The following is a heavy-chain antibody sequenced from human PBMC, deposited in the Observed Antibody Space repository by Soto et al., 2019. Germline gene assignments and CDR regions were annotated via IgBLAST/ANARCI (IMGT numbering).Heavy chain of an antibody. Sequence: QVQLQESGPGLVKPSQTLSLTCTVSGGSFSSGGYYWSWIRQHPGKGLEWIGYIYYSGSTYYNPSLKSRVTISVDTSKNQFSLKLSSVTAADTAVYYCAREGVLWFGEVSNAFDIWGQGTMVTVSS. V-gene: IGHV4-31*03. D-gene: IGHD3-10*01. CDR1: GGSFSSGGYY. CDR2: IYYSGST. J-gene: IGHJ3*02. CDR3: AREGVLWFGEVSNAFDI.